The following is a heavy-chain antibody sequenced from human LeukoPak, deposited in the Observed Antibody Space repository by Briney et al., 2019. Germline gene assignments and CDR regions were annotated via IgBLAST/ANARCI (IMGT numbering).Heavy chain of an antibody. CDR3: AKKGYYDGSGYYMYYFDH. CDR1: GFTFSSYA. Sequence: GGSLRLSCAASGFTFSSYAMSWVRQAPGKGLEWVSAISGSGGTAYYADSVKGRFTISRDNSKNTLCLQMNSLRAEDTAVYYCAKKGYYDGSGYYMYYFDHWGQGTLVTVSS. CDR2: ISGSGGTA. D-gene: IGHD3-22*01. J-gene: IGHJ4*02. V-gene: IGHV3-23*01.